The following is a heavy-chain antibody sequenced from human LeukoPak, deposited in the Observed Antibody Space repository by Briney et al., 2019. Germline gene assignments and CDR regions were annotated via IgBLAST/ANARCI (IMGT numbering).Heavy chain of an antibody. CDR3: ARVAYSSGWRLDY. CDR1: GGSISSGGFY. CDR2: IYYTGST. J-gene: IGHJ4*02. D-gene: IGHD3-22*01. V-gene: IGHV4-31*03. Sequence: PSETLSLTRTVSGGSISSGGFYWSWIRQRPGQGLECIGYIYYTGSTYFSPSLRSRVTISLDTSKNQFSLKLSSVTAADTAMYYCARVAYSSGWRLDYWGQGTLVTVSS.